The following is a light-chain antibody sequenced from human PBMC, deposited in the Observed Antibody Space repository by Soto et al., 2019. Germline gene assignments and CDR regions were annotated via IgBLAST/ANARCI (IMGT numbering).Light chain of an antibody. CDR2: KAS. Sequence: DIQMTQSPSTLSASVGDRVTITCRASQSISSWLAWYQQQPGKAPKLLIYKASSLESGVPSRFSGSGSGTEFTLTISSLQPDDFATYYCQQYNSYWTFGQGTKVEI. J-gene: IGKJ1*01. CDR3: QQYNSYWT. CDR1: QSISSW. V-gene: IGKV1-5*03.